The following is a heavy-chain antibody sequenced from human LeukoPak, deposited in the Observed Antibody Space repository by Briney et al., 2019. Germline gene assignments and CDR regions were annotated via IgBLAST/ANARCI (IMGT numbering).Heavy chain of an antibody. CDR3: VRGAGPGTPFD. J-gene: IGHJ1*01. CDR1: GFTFSLSW. Sequence: GGSLRLSCAASGFTFSLSWMHWVRQAPGKGLEWVSSINYDARSRTYADSVKVRLTISRDNAENTLFLQMNSLRVEDSAIYSCVRGAGPGTPFDWGQGILVTVSS. V-gene: IGHV3-74*01. CDR2: INYDARSR. D-gene: IGHD1-1*01.